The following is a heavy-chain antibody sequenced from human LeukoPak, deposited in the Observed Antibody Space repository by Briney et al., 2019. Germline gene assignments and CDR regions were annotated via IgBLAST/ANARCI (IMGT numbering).Heavy chain of an antibody. D-gene: IGHD2-15*01. V-gene: IGHV5-51*01. CDR1: GYSFTSYW. CDR2: IYPGDSDT. Sequence: GESLKISCKGSGYSFTSYWIGWVRQMPGKGLEWMGIIYPGDSDTRYSPSFQGQVTISADKSISTAYLQWSSLKASDTALYYCAKTTYCSGGSCSGSAFDIWGQGTMVTVCS. J-gene: IGHJ3*02. CDR3: AKTTYCSGGSCSGSAFDI.